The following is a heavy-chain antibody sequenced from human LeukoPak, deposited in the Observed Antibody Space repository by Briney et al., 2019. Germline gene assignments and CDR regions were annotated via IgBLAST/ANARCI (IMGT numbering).Heavy chain of an antibody. J-gene: IGHJ3*02. CDR3: ARGGNYYYDSSGYNDAFDI. CDR2: IIPILGIA. D-gene: IGHD3-22*01. Sequence: WASVKVSCKASGGTFSSYTISWVRQAPGQGLEWMGRIIPILGIANYAQKFQGRVTMTRDTSTSTVYMELSSLRSEDTAVYYCARGGNYYYDSSGYNDAFDIWGQGTMVTVSS. V-gene: IGHV1-69*02. CDR1: GGTFSSYT.